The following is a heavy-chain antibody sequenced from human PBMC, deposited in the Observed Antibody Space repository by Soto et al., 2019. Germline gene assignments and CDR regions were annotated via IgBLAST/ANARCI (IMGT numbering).Heavy chain of an antibody. CDR1: GGSISSGGYY. J-gene: IGHJ4*02. D-gene: IGHD3-10*01. Sequence: QVQLQESGPGLVKPSQTLSLTCTVSGGSISSGGYYWSWIRQHPGKGLEWIGYIYYSGSTYYNPSPKSRVTISVDTSKNQFSLKLSSVTAADTAVYYCARADVLLWFGELLQTSTFDYWGQGTLVTVSS. V-gene: IGHV4-31*03. CDR3: ARADVLLWFGELLQTSTFDY. CDR2: IYYSGST.